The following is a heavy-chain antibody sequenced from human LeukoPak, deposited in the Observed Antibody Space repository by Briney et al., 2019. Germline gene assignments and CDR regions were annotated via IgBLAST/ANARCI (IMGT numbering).Heavy chain of an antibody. V-gene: IGHV3-53*01. Sequence: GGSLRLSCAASGFTVSSNYMSWVRQAPGKELEWVSVIYSGGSTYYADSVKGRFTISRDNSKNTLYLQMNSLRVEDTAVYYCARLSGYCSSTSCYGHFDHWGQGTLVTVSS. CDR2: IYSGGST. J-gene: IGHJ5*02. CDR1: GFTVSSNY. CDR3: ARLSGYCSSTSCYGHFDH. D-gene: IGHD2-2*01.